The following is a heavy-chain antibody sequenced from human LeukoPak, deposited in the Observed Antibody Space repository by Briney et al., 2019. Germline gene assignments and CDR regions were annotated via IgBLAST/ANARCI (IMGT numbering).Heavy chain of an antibody. CDR1: GFTFSSYW. D-gene: IGHD1-1*01. J-gene: IGHJ5*01. CDR3: AREPPRERWFES. Sequence: AGGSLRLSCTASGFTFSSYWMSWVRQAPGKGLEWVANIKYDRSEKYYVDSVKGRFTISRDNAKNSLYLQMNSLRAEDTAVFYCAREPPRERWFESWGQGTLVTVYS. CDR2: IKYDRSEK. V-gene: IGHV3-7*03.